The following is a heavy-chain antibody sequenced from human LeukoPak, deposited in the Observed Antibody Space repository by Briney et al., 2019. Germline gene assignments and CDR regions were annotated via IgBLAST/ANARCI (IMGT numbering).Heavy chain of an antibody. CDR2: INPNSGGT. Sequence: VASVKVSCKASGYTFTGYYMHWVRQAPGQGLEWMGRINPNSGGTNHAQKFQGRVTMTRDTSISTAYMELSRLRSDDTAVYYCAREVNTMVRGVMSYWGQGTLVTVSS. J-gene: IGHJ4*02. CDR1: GYTFTGYY. CDR3: AREVNTMVRGVMSY. D-gene: IGHD3-10*01. V-gene: IGHV1-2*06.